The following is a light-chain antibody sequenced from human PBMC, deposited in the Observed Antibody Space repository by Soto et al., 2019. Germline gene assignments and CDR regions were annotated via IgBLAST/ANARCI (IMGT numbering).Light chain of an antibody. J-gene: IGKJ3*01. CDR1: QSIGRY. Sequence: DIQMTQSPSSLSASVGDRVTITCRASQSIGRYLNWYQQKPGKAPSLLISTTTTMQSEVPSRFSGSGSGTDFTLTITSLQPEDFATYYCQHTYSTIFTFGPGTKVHIK. CDR3: QHTYSTIFT. V-gene: IGKV1-39*01. CDR2: TTT.